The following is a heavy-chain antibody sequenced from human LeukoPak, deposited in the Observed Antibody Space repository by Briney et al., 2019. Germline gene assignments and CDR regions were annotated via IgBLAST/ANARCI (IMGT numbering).Heavy chain of an antibody. CDR2: INHSGST. D-gene: IGHD2-8*01. CDR1: GGSFSGYY. V-gene: IGHV4-34*01. CDR3: ARGEWRTGYFQH. Sequence: PSETLSLTCAVYGGSFSGYYWNWIRQPPGKGLEWIGEINHSGSTNYNPSLKSRVTISVDTSKNQFSLKLSSVTAADTAVYYCARGEWRTGYFQHWGQGTLVTVSS. J-gene: IGHJ1*01.